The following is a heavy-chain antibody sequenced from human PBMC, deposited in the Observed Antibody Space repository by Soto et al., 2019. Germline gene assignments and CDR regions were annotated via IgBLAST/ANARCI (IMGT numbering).Heavy chain of an antibody. CDR3: ARYRFSDTWSKFDY. V-gene: IGHV4-31*11. J-gene: IGHJ4*02. D-gene: IGHD3-16*02. Sequence: SETLSLTCAVSGASISRDAYYWSWIRQHPGKGLEWIGYISYSGRTYYNPSLKSRVTISVDTSKNQFSLKLTSVTAADTAVYYCARYRFSDTWSKFDYWGQGTLVTVSS. CDR1: GASISRDAYY. CDR2: ISYSGRT.